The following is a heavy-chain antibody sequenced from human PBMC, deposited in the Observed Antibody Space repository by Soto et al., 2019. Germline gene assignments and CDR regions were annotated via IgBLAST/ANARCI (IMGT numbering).Heavy chain of an antibody. D-gene: IGHD5-18*01. CDR3: ARLGGYSYGHWDEYDY. CDR2: IYYSGST. J-gene: IGHJ4*02. V-gene: IGHV4-39*01. Sequence: SETLSLTCTVSSGSISSSSYYWGWIRQPPGKGLEWIGSIYYSGSTYYNPSLKSRVTISVDTSKNQFSLKLSSVTAADTAVYYCARLGGYSYGHWDEYDYWGQGTLVTVSS. CDR1: SGSISSSSYY.